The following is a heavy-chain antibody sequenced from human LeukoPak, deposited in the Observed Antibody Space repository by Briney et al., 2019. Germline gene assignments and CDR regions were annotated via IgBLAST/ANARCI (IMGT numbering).Heavy chain of an antibody. CDR1: GFTFSSYG. CDR3: ARDSGYNYMDV. V-gene: IGHV3-30*04. J-gene: IGHJ6*03. CDR2: ISYDGRNK. D-gene: IGHD6-19*01. Sequence: PGGSPRLSCAASGFTFSSYGIHWVRQAPGKGLEWVAVISYDGRNKHYADSVKGRFTISRDNSKNTLYLQMNSLRAEDTAVYYCARDSGYNYMDVWGKGTTVTVSS.